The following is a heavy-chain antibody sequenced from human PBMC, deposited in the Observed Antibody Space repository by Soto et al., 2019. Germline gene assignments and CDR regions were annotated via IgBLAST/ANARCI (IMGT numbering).Heavy chain of an antibody. J-gene: IGHJ6*03. CDR1: GFTFSSYA. Sequence: GGSLRLSCAASGFTFSSYAMSWVRQAPGKGLEWVSAISGSGGSTYYADSVKGRFTISRDNSKNTLYLQMNSLRAEDTAVYYCAKIGGFPYPRSGTKRYYYYMDVWGKGTTVTVSS. V-gene: IGHV3-23*01. D-gene: IGHD6-25*01. CDR2: ISGSGGST. CDR3: AKIGGFPYPRSGTKRYYYYMDV.